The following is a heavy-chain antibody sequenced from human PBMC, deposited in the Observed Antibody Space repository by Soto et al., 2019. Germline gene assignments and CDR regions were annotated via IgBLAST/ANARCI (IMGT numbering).Heavy chain of an antibody. J-gene: IGHJ3*02. Sequence: ASVKVSCKASGYTSTGYYMHWVRQAPGQGLEWMGWINPNSGGTNYAQKFQGWVTMTRDTSISTAYMELSRLRSDDTAVYYCARAGADYTVDTAMVKAFDIWGQGTMVTVSS. V-gene: IGHV1-2*04. CDR3: ARAGADYTVDTAMVKAFDI. D-gene: IGHD5-18*01. CDR2: INPNSGGT. CDR1: GYTSTGYY.